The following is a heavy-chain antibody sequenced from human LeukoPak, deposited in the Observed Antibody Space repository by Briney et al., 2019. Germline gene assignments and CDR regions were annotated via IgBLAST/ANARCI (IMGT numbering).Heavy chain of an antibody. CDR2: ISAYNGNT. V-gene: IGHV1-18*01. J-gene: IGHJ4*02. CDR1: GGTFSSYA. D-gene: IGHD3-3*01. Sequence: ASVKVPCKASGGTFSSYAISWVRQAPGQGLEWMGWISAYNGNTNYAQKLQGRVTMTTDTSTSTAYMELRSLRSDDTAVYYCAREGFPYDFWSGYLVNGYWGQGTLVTVSS. CDR3: AREGFPYDFWSGYLVNGY.